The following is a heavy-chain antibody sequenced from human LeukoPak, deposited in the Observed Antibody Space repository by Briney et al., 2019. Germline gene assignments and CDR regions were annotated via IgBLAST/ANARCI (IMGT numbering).Heavy chain of an antibody. Sequence: GGSLRLSCAASGFTFSDYYMSWIRQAPGKGLEWVSYISSSGSTIYYADSVKGRFTISRDNAKNSLYLQMNSLRAEDTAVYYCARDHHEGLDYFDYWGQGTLVTVSS. V-gene: IGHV3-11*01. CDR2: ISSSGSTI. CDR1: GFTFSDYY. CDR3: ARDHHEGLDYFDY. J-gene: IGHJ4*02. D-gene: IGHD1-14*01.